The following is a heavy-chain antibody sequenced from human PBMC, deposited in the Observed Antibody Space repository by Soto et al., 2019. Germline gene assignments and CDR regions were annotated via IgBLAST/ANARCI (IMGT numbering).Heavy chain of an antibody. Sequence: QVQLVQSGGEVKKPGSSVKVSCKASGGTFSSYTISWVRHAPGQGLEWMGRIIPILGIANYAQKFQGRVTITADKSTSTAYMELSSMRSEDTAVYYCARDPGCSGGSCYLDYWGQGTLVTVSS. D-gene: IGHD2-15*01. CDR3: ARDPGCSGGSCYLDY. CDR2: IIPILGIA. V-gene: IGHV1-69*08. CDR1: GGTFSSYT. J-gene: IGHJ4*02.